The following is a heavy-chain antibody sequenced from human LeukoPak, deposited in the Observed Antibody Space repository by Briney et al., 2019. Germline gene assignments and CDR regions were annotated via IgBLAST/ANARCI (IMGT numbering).Heavy chain of an antibody. D-gene: IGHD2-21*01. CDR2: IYSGGST. CDR1: GFTISGNY. V-gene: IGHV3-53*01. J-gene: IGHJ6*04. CDR3: ARPFQSYYYGMDV. Sequence: PGGSLRLSCAASGFTISGNYMSWVRQAPGKGLEWVSVIYSGGSTYYADSVKGRFTISRDNSKNTLYLQMNSLRAEDTAVYYCARPFQSYYYGMDVWGKGTTVTVSS.